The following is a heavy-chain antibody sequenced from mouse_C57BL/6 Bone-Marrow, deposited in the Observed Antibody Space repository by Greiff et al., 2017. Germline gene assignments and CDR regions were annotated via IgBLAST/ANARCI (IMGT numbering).Heavy chain of an antibody. Sequence: EVKVVESGGGLVQPGGSLKLSCAASGFTFSDYGMAWVRQAPRKGPEWVAFSSNLAYSIYYADTVTGRFTISRENAKNTLYLEMSSLRSEDTAMYYCARHGRSYGNKGARDYWGQGTSVTVSS. J-gene: IGHJ4*01. V-gene: IGHV5-15*01. CDR2: SSNLAYSI. CDR1: GFTFSDYG. D-gene: IGHD2-10*02. CDR3: ARHGRSYGNKGARDY.